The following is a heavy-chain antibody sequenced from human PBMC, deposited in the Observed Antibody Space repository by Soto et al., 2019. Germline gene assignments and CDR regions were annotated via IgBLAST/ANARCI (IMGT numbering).Heavy chain of an antibody. D-gene: IGHD4-4*01. CDR3: ARQPVSSKYQYYGMDV. CDR2: IYPGDSDT. CDR1: GYSFNPYW. V-gene: IGHV5-51*01. J-gene: IGHJ6*02. Sequence: PGEALKISCQGSGYSFNPYWIGRVRYMPGNSQEWMGIIYPGDSDTRYSPSFQGQVTISADKSISTAYPQWSSLKASDTAMYYCARQPVSSKYQYYGMDVWGQGTTVTVYS.